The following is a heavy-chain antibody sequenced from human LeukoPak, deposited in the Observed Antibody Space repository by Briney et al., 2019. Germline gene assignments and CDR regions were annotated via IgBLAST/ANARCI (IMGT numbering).Heavy chain of an antibody. J-gene: IGHJ4*02. CDR2: ISHDAKST. Sequence: GRSLRLSCAASGFTFSSYWISWVRQVPGKGLEWVTVISHDAKSTYHVDSVKGRFTFPRDNSKNTLYLQMNSLRAEDTAVYYCGGDGYNPLSWGQGTLVTVSS. CDR1: GFTFSSYW. CDR3: GGDGYNPLS. D-gene: IGHD5-24*01. V-gene: IGHV3-30*03.